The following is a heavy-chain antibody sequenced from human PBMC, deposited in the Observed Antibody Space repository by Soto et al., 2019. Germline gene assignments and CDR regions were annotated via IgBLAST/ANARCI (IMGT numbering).Heavy chain of an antibody. V-gene: IGHV5-10-1*01. D-gene: IGHD1-26*01. CDR2: IDPSDSYP. J-gene: IGHJ4*02. Sequence: GESLKISCKGSGYSFTNYYIDWVRQVPGKGLEWMGKIDPSDSYPSYSPSFQGHVTISVDESTNTAYLQWSSLKASDTAMYYCARQSPYTGSYYVLFDHWGQGTQVTVSS. CDR1: GYSFTNYY. CDR3: ARQSPYTGSYYVLFDH.